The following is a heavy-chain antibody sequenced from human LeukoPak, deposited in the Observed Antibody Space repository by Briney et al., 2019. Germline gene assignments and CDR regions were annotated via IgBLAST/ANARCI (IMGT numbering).Heavy chain of an antibody. CDR2: IVVGSGNT. CDR3: AARYCTNGVCYADY. D-gene: IGHD2-8*01. CDR1: GFTFTSSA. V-gene: IGHV1-58*01. Sequence: SVKVSCKASGFTFTSSAVQWVRQARGQRLEWIGWIVVGSGNTNYAQKFQERVTITRDMSTSTAYMELSSLRSEDTAVYYCAARYCTNGVCYADYWGQGTLVTVSS. J-gene: IGHJ4*02.